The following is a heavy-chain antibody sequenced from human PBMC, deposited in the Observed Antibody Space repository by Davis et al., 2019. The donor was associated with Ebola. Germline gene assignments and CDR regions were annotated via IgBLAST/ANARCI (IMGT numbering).Heavy chain of an antibody. Sequence: PGGSLRLSCAASGFTFSSYSMNWVRQAPGKGLEWVSSISSSSSYIYYADSVKGRFTISRDNAKNSLYLQMNSLRAEDTAVYYCARERSIFLAADYFDYWGQGTLVTVSS. V-gene: IGHV3-21*01. J-gene: IGHJ4*02. CDR3: ARERSIFLAADYFDY. CDR1: GFTFSSYS. D-gene: IGHD3-3*01. CDR2: ISSSSSYI.